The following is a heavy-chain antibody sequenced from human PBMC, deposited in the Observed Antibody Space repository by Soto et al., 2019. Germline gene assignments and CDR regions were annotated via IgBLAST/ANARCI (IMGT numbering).Heavy chain of an antibody. CDR3: ASRVTAMAAYFQH. Sequence: ASVKVSCKASGGTFSSYAISWVRQAPGQGLEWMGGIIPIFGTANYAQKFQGRVTITADESTSTAYMELSSLRSEDTAVYYCASRVTAMAAYFQHWGQGTLVTVSS. D-gene: IGHD5-18*01. CDR1: GGTFSSYA. V-gene: IGHV1-69*13. J-gene: IGHJ1*01. CDR2: IIPIFGTA.